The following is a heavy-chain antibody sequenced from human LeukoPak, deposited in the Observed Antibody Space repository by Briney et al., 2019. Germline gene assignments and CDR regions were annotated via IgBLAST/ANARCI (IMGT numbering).Heavy chain of an antibody. V-gene: IGHV1-18*01. Sequence: GASVKVSCKASGYTFASYGISWVRQAPGQGLEWMGWISAYNGNTNYAQKLQGRVTMTTDTSTSTAYMELRSLRSDDTAVYYCARDGATIFGVVIGSSFDYWGQGTLVTVSS. J-gene: IGHJ4*02. CDR3: ARDGATIFGVVIGSSFDY. CDR1: GYTFASYG. D-gene: IGHD3-3*01. CDR2: ISAYNGNT.